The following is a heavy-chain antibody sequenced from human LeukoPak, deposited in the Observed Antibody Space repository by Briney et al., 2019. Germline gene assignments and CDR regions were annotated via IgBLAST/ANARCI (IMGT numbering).Heavy chain of an antibody. Sequence: PGGSLRLSCAASGFTFSSYGMHWVRQAPGKGLEWVAVISYDGSNKYYADSVKGRFTISRDNSKNTLYLQMNSLRAEDTAVYYCAKVWGVPYYDLTYGMDVWGQGTTVTVSS. CDR2: ISYDGSNK. CDR3: AKVWGVPYYDLTYGMDV. D-gene: IGHD3-3*01. V-gene: IGHV3-30*18. J-gene: IGHJ6*02. CDR1: GFTFSSYG.